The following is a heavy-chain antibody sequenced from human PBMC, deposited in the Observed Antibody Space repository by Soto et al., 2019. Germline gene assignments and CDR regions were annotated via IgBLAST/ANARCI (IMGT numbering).Heavy chain of an antibody. Sequence: GGSLRLSCAASGFTFSSYAMSWVRQAPGKGLEWVSAISGSGGSTYYADSVKGRFTISRDNSKNTLYLQMNSLRAEDTAVYYCMCGGIPVAGTREDYWGQGTLVTVSS. CDR1: GFTFSSYA. J-gene: IGHJ4*02. CDR3: MCGGIPVAGTREDY. CDR2: ISGSGGST. V-gene: IGHV3-23*01. D-gene: IGHD6-19*01.